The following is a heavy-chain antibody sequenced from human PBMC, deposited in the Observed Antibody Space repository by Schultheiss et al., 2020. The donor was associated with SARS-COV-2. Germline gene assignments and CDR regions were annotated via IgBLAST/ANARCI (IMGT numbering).Heavy chain of an antibody. D-gene: IGHD3-22*01. J-gene: IGHJ4*02. V-gene: IGHV3-66*02. Sequence: GGSLRLSCAASGFTFSSYEMNWVRQAPGKGLEWVSVIYSGGSTYYADSVKGRFTISRDNSKNTLYLQMNSLRAEDTAVYYCARDGSPGYYDSSGYYPIDYWGQGTLVTVSS. CDR3: ARDGSPGYYDSSGYYPIDY. CDR1: GFTFSSYE. CDR2: IYSGGST.